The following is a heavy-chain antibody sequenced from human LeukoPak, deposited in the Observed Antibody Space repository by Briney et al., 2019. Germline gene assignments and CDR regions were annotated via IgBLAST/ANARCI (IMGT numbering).Heavy chain of an antibody. CDR3: AKDRIYSGTTFDY. J-gene: IGHJ4*02. CDR1: GFTFGDYG. V-gene: IGHV3-43*02. Sequence: GGSLRLSCAASGFTFGDYGMHWVRQAPGKSLEWVSLISGDGGSTYHADSVQGRFTISRDNSKNSLYLQMNSLRSEDTALYCCAKDRIYSGTTFDYWGLGTLVTVSS. CDR2: ISGDGGST. D-gene: IGHD1-1*01.